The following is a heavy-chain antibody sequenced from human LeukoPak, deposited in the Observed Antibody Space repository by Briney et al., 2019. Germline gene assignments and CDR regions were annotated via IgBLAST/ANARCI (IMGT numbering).Heavy chain of an antibody. J-gene: IGHJ4*02. CDR1: GFTFDDYG. Sequence: PGGSLRLSCAASGFTFDDYGMSWVRQAPGKGLEWVSVINWNGGSTGYADSVKGRFTISRDNAKNSLYLQMNSLRAEDTSLYYCARLGYYYDSSGYFDYWGQGTLVTVSS. CDR3: ARLGYYYDSSGYFDY. CDR2: INWNGGST. V-gene: IGHV3-20*04. D-gene: IGHD3-22*01.